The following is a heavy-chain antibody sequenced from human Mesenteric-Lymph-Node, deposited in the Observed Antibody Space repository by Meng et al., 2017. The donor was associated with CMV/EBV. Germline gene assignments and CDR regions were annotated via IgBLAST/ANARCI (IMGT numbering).Heavy chain of an antibody. V-gene: IGHV3-74*01. D-gene: IGHD3-16*01. CDR3: VKDYGAYKYRTDGENRFDS. J-gene: IGHJ5*01. Sequence: GESLKISCAASGFTFSSYWMHWVRQAPGKGLVWVSRINSDGSSTSYADSVKGRFTISRDNSKKTVYLEMNGLRADDTAVYYCVKDYGAYKYRTDGENRFDSWGQGTLVTVSS. CDR1: GFTFSSYW. CDR2: INSDGSST.